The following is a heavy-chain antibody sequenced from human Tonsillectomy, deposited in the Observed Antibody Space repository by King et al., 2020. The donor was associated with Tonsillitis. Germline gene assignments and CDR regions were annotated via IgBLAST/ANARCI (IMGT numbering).Heavy chain of an antibody. D-gene: IGHD4-17*01. J-gene: IGHJ4*02. V-gene: IGHV3-73*02. CDR3: TCPPHDYGAFFDF. Sequence: VQLVESGGGLVQPGESLKLSCAASGLTFSGSAIHWVRQASRKGLEWVGRIRSRANRYATEYAVSVKGRFTISRDDSKNTAYLQMDSLKTEDTALYYCTCPPHDYGAFFDFWGQGSLVTVSS. CDR1: GLTFSGSA. CDR2: IRSRANRYAT.